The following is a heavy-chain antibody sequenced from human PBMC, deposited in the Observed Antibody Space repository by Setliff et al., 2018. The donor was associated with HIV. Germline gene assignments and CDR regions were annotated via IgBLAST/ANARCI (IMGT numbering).Heavy chain of an antibody. D-gene: IGHD3-10*01. CDR2: INHSGST. V-gene: IGHV4-34*01. CDR3: ARAFKAFYSGSGSYYHYNYYMDV. CDR1: GGSFSGYY. J-gene: IGHJ6*03. Sequence: SETLSLTCAVYGGSFSGYYWSWIRQPPGKGLEWIGEINHSGSTNYNPSLKSRVSTSVDTSKNQFSLKLSSVTAADTAVYYCARAFKAFYSGSGSYYHYNYYMDVWGIGTAVTVSS.